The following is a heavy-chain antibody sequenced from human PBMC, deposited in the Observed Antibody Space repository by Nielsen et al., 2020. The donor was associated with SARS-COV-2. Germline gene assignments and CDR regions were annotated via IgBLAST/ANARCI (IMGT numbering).Heavy chain of an antibody. D-gene: IGHD2-2*01. CDR2: ISAYNGNT. CDR1: GYTFPSYG. Sequence: VNVSCKASGYTFPSYGISWVRQAPGQGLEWMGWISAYNGNTNYAQKLQGRVTMTTDTSTSTAYMELRSLRSDDTAVYYCARDKIVVVPGDAFDIWGQGTMVTVSS. CDR3: ARDKIVVVPGDAFDI. V-gene: IGHV1-18*04. J-gene: IGHJ3*02.